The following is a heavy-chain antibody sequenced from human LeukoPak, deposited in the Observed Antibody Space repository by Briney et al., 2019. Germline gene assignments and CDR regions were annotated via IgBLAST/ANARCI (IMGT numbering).Heavy chain of an antibody. Sequence: ASVKVSCTTSGYTFTDYYIHWVRQAPVERLEWMGRINPRSGGINYTQKFQGRVIITRETAISTAYMDLSGLRSDDTAVYYCAREAGGSDTYYLDYWGQGVLVTVSS. V-gene: IGHV1-2*06. CDR3: AREAGGSDTYYLDY. D-gene: IGHD1-26*01. J-gene: IGHJ4*02. CDR2: INPRSGGI. CDR1: GYTFTDYY.